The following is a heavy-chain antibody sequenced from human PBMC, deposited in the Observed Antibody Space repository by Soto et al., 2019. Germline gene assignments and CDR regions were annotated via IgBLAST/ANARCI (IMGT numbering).Heavy chain of an antibody. V-gene: IGHV3-74*01. CDR1: GFTFSSYW. CDR2: INFDGSGT. J-gene: IGHJ3*02. Sequence: EVQLVESGGDLVQPGGSLRLSCTASGFTFSSYWMHWVRQAPGKGLVWDSYINFDGSGTNYADFVEGRFTISRDNAKNTLYFQMNSLRPEDTAVYYCIRDFGEVGSTNAFDIWGQGTMVTVSS. D-gene: IGHD1-26*01. CDR3: IRDFGEVGSTNAFDI.